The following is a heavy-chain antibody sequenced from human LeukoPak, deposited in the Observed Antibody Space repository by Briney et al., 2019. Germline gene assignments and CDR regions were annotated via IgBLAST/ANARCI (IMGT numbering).Heavy chain of an antibody. CDR1: GFTFRGER. V-gene: IGHV3-21*01. D-gene: IGHD4/OR15-4a*01. CDR2: IYSGSDYI. CDR3: ARDLPVSGAYHQFDS. Sequence: RSSLRSFRVDSGFTFRGERIDLVRRATGKELEWVSTIYSGSDYIYYADSVKGRFTISRDNAKNSLYLQMNSLRAEDTAIYYCARDLPVSGAYHQFDSWGQGTLVTVSS. J-gene: IGHJ4*02.